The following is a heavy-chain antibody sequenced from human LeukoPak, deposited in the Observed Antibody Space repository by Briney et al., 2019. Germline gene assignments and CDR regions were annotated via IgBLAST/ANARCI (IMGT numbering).Heavy chain of an antibody. Sequence: GGSLRLSCAASGFTFRTYWMHWVRQVPGKGLVWVSRINNDGTTKAYADSVKGRFTISRDNARDTLYLQMNSLRVEDAAMYYCARTPLGFGQNGTYYYYYYMDVWGKGTTVTVSS. D-gene: IGHD3-3*01. CDR3: ARTPLGFGQNGTYYYYYYMDV. CDR2: INNDGTTK. CDR1: GFTFRTYW. J-gene: IGHJ6*03. V-gene: IGHV3-74*01.